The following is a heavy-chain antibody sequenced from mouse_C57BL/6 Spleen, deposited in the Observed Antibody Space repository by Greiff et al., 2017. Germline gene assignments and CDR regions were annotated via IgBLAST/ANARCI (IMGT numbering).Heavy chain of an antibody. Sequence: QVQLQQPGAELVKPGASVKLSCTASGYTFTSYWMHWVKQRPGQGLEWIGMIHPNSGSTNYNQKFKSKATLTADKSSSTAYMQRSSLTSEDSAVYYCARPCVFALDDWGQGPSVTVSS. J-gene: IGHJ4*01. CDR3: ARPCVFALDD. CDR2: IHPNSGST. CDR1: GYTFTSYW. V-gene: IGHV1-64*01.